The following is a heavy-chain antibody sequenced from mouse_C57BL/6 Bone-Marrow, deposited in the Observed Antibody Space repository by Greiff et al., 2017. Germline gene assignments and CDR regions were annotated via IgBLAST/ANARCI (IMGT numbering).Heavy chain of an antibody. Sequence: DVKLQESGGGLVQPGGSMKLSCAASGFTFSDAWMDWVSQSPEKGLEWVAEIRNKANNHATYYAESVKGRFTISRDDSKSSVYLQMNSLRAEDTGIYYCTRGTAQGIAYWGQGTLVTVSA. D-gene: IGHD3-2*02. CDR2: IRNKANNHAT. CDR3: TRGTAQGIAY. V-gene: IGHV6-6*01. J-gene: IGHJ3*01. CDR1: GFTFSDAW.